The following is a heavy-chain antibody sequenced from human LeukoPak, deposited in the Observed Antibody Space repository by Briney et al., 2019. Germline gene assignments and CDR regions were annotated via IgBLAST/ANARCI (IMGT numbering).Heavy chain of an antibody. V-gene: IGHV3-23*01. CDR1: GFTFSSYS. CDR2: ICPSGDST. J-gene: IGHJ4*02. Sequence: PGGSLRLSCAASGFTFSSYSMSWVRQAPGGGLAWVSAICPSGDSTPYPDSRKGRFTLSRDKAKNTLHLQMNSLTPEDTAVYYYSSGLTAAGDTDYFGWWGQGTLVTVSS. CDR3: SSGLTAAGDTDYFGW. D-gene: IGHD6-13*01.